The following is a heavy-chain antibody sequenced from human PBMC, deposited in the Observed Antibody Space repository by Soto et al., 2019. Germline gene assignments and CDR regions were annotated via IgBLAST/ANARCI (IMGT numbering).Heavy chain of an antibody. Sequence: GESLKISCQGSGYSFTIHWISWVRQMPGKGLEWMGRIDPSDSYTTYNPSFQGHVTISADKSLSTAYLQWNSLKASDTAMYYCAAGGLNGGWIDPWGQGTPVTVSS. V-gene: IGHV5-10-1*01. J-gene: IGHJ5*02. D-gene: IGHD2-8*01. CDR2: IDPSDSYT. CDR1: GYSFTIHW. CDR3: AAGGLNGGWIDP.